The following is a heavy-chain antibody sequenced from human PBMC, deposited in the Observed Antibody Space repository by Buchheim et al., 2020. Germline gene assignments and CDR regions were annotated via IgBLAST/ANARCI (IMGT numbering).Heavy chain of an antibody. J-gene: IGHJ5*02. CDR1: GFTFSSYA. V-gene: IGHV3-23*01. D-gene: IGHD2-15*01. CDR2: ISGSGGST. Sequence: EVQLLESGGGLVQPGGSLRLSCAASGFTFSSYAMSWVRQAPGKGLEWVSAISGSGGSTYYADSVKGRFTISSDNSKNTLYLQMNSLRAEDTAVYYCAKKGGGYCSGGSCYRWFDPWGQGTL. CDR3: AKKGGGYCSGGSCYRWFDP.